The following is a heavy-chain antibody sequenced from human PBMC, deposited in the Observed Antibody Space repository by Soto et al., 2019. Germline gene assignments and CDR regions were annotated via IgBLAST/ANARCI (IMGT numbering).Heavy chain of an antibody. CDR3: AKDAVSGDGVWLLDS. CDR1: GFMFDNYA. Sequence: PGGSLRLSCAASGFMFDNYAMTWARQAPGKGLEWVASLVRNGRTPEYANSVKGRFTMSSALSASSLFLQMDSLRGEDTAVYYCAKDAVSGDGVWLLDSWGQGTAVTVSS. J-gene: IGHJ6*02. CDR2: LVRNGRTP. D-gene: IGHD5-12*01. V-gene: IGHV3-23*01.